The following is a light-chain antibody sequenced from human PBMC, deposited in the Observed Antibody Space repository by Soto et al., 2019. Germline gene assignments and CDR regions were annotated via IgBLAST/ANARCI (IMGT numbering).Light chain of an antibody. Sequence: EMVLTQSPGTLSLSPGERATLSCRASQSVGSDYLGWYQQKPGQAPRLLIFAASKRAAGIPDRFSGSGSGSDFTLTISRLEPEDFAVYVCQQYGTSPWTFGQGTKVEIK. J-gene: IGKJ1*01. V-gene: IGKV3-20*01. CDR2: AAS. CDR3: QQYGTSPWT. CDR1: QSVGSDY.